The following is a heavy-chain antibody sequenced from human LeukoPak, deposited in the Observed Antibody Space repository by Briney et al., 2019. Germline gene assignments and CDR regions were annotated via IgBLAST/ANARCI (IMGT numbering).Heavy chain of an antibody. CDR1: GFTLTNHS. CDR2: ISLSGDNT. CDR3: ARSYGSGIQYMDV. Sequence: GGSLRLSCAASGFTLTNHSMHWVRQGPGKGLEYVSAISLSGDNTYYINSVKGRFTISRDDAKNTLYLQMDSLRAEDMAVYYCARSYGSGIQYMDVWGKGSTVTVSS. V-gene: IGHV3-64*01. D-gene: IGHD3-10*01. J-gene: IGHJ6*03.